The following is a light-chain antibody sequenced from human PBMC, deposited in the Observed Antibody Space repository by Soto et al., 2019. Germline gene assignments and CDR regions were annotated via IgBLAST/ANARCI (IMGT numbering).Light chain of an antibody. J-gene: IGKJ1*01. CDR2: GAS. Sequence: EIVMTQSPATLSLSPGERATRSFGASQSVSSNLAWYQQKPGQAPRLLIYGASSRATGTPDRFSGSGSGTDFTLTINRLEPEDFALYYCQQYGSSPPTFGQGTKV. CDR3: QQYGSSPPT. CDR1: QSVSSN. V-gene: IGKV3-20*01.